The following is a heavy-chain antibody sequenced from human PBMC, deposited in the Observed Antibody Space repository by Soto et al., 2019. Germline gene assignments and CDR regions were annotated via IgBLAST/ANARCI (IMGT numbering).Heavy chain of an antibody. D-gene: IGHD4-17*01. V-gene: IGHV3-23*01. Sequence: GGSLRLSCAASGFTFSSYAMSWVRQAPGKGLEGVSAISGSGGSTYYADSVKGRFTISRDNSKNTLYLQKNSLRDEDTAVYYCAKGLRLRPLDAFDIWGQGTMVTVSS. CDR1: GFTFSSYA. CDR3: AKGLRLRPLDAFDI. CDR2: ISGSGGST. J-gene: IGHJ3*02.